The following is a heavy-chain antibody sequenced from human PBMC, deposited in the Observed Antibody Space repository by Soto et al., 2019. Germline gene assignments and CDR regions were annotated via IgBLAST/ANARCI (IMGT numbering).Heavy chain of an antibody. CDR1: GYTFTSYG. CDR3: ARVFGGSGSLPADY. D-gene: IGHD3-10*01. J-gene: IGHJ4*02. CDR2: ISAYNGNT. V-gene: IGHV1-18*01. Sequence: ASVKVSCKASGYTFTSYGISWVRQAPGQGLEWMGWISAYNGNTNYAQKLQGRGTMNTDTSTSTAYMELRSLRSDDTAVYYCARVFGGSGSLPADYWGQGTLVTVSS.